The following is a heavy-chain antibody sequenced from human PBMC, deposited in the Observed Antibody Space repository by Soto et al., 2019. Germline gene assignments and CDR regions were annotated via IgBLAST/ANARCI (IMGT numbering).Heavy chain of an antibody. CDR1: GFIFSNNA. V-gene: IGHV3-23*01. J-gene: IGHJ3*02. CDR3: AKNSGYYYDAFDI. CDR2: ISGSSGST. Sequence: EVQLLESGAGLVQPGGSLRLSCAASGFIFSNNAMNWVRQAPGKGLEWVSAISGSSGSTFYADSVKGRFTISRDNSKNTLYLQMNSLRAEDTALYYCAKNSGYYYDAFDIWGQGTMVTVSS. D-gene: IGHD3-22*01.